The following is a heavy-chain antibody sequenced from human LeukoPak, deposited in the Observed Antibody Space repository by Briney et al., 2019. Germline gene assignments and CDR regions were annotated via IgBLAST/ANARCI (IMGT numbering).Heavy chain of an antibody. V-gene: IGHV4-34*01. J-gene: IGHJ4*02. CDR2: INHSGST. Sequence: SETLSLTCAVYGGSFSGYYWSWIRQPPGKGLEWIGEINHSGSTNYNPSLKSRVTISVDTSKNQFSLKLSSVTAADTAVYYCARGIPCSGGSYYLDYWGQGTLVTVSS. CDR3: ARGIPCSGGSYYLDY. CDR1: GGSFSGYY. D-gene: IGHD2-15*01.